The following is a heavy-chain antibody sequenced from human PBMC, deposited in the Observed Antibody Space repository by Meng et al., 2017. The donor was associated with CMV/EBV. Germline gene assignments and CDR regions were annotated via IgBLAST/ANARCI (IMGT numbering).Heavy chain of an antibody. CDR3: ARDLEPPYCSSTSCSINWFDP. D-gene: IGHD2-2*01. CDR2: ISSSSSYI. J-gene: IGHJ5*02. CDR1: GFTFSSYS. V-gene: IGHV3-21*01. Sequence: GESLKISCAASGFTFSSYSMNWVRQAPGKGLEWVSSISSSSSYIYYADSVKGRFTISRDNAKNSLYLQMNSLRAEDTAVYYCARDLEPPYCSSTSCSINWFDPWGQGTLVTVSS.